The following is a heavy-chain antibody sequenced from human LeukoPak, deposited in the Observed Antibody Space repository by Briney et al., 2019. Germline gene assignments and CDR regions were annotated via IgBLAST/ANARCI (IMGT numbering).Heavy chain of an antibody. CDR3: ARDRDDVLTGYYGANGLEYYYGMDV. CDR2: LSYDGNNE. D-gene: IGHD3-9*01. J-gene: IGHJ6*02. Sequence: GGSLRLSCAASGFTFSSYAMSWVRQAPGKGLEWVAVLSYDGNNEYYADSVKGRFTISRDNSKNTLFLQMNSLRGDDTAVYYCARDRDDVLTGYYGANGLEYYYGMDVWGQGTTVTVSS. CDR1: GFTFSSYA. V-gene: IGHV3-30-3*01.